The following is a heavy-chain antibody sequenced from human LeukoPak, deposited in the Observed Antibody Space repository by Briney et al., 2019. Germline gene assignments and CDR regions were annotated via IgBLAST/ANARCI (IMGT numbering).Heavy chain of an antibody. J-gene: IGHJ4*02. D-gene: IGHD3-22*01. Sequence: GGSLRLSCAASGFTFSSYAMSWVRQAPGKGLEWVSAISGSGGSTYYADSVKGRFTISRDNSKNTLYLQMNSLRAEDTAVYYCAKVAMIVVGRPYYFDYWGEGTLVTVSS. CDR2: ISGSGGST. CDR1: GFTFSSYA. V-gene: IGHV3-23*01. CDR3: AKVAMIVVGRPYYFDY.